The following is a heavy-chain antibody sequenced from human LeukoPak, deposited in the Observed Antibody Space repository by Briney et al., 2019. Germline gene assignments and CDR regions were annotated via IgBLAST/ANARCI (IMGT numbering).Heavy chain of an antibody. CDR3: AKGKDTYFYDSRGYYFGEN. D-gene: IGHD3-22*01. Sequence: AGGPLRLSCAASGFTFSNHAMSWVRQAPGKGLEWVSSISGSGDSTYYADSVKGRFTISRDNSEKTLYLQMSNLRAEDTAVYYCAKGKDTYFYDSRGYYFGENWGQGTLVTVSS. CDR1: GFTFSNHA. CDR2: ISGSGDST. V-gene: IGHV3-23*01. J-gene: IGHJ4*02.